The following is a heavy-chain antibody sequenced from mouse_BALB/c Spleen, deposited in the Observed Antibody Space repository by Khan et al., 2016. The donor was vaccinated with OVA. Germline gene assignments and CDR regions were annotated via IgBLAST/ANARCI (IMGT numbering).Heavy chain of an antibody. V-gene: IGHV1-4*01. J-gene: IGHJ4*01. Sequence: QVQLKQSGADLARPGASVRLSCKASGYTFTSNTMHWVKQRPGQGLEWIGYINPRSGYTNYNQNFKDKATLTADKSSSTAYMQLSSLTSEDSAVNYCAKRTTGYTMDYWGQGTSVTVSS. CDR3: AKRTTGYTMDY. D-gene: IGHD2-14*01. CDR1: GYTFTSNT. CDR2: INPRSGYT.